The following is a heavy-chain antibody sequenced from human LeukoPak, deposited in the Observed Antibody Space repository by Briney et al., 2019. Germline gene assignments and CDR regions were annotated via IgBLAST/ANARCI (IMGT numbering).Heavy chain of an antibody. J-gene: IGHJ4*02. Sequence: GGSLRLSCAGSGFSFMNYAMNWVRQAPGKGLEWVAYIQYDGSNEQYADSVKGRFTISRDNAKNSLYLQMNSLRAEDTAVYYCARDSAYWGQGTLVTVSS. CDR1: GFSFMNYA. V-gene: IGHV3-30*04. CDR2: IQYDGSNE. CDR3: ARDSAY. D-gene: IGHD3-10*01.